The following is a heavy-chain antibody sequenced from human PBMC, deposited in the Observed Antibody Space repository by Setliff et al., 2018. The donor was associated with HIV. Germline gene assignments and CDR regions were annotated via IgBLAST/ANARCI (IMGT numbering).Heavy chain of an antibody. Sequence: SETLSLTCTVSGGSISSGSYYWSWVRQSPGKGLEWIGYIYYTGSTNYNPSLKSRIAILLDTSKNQFSLKLKSVTAADTAVYYCATLPQGYDYFDYWGHGTLVTVSS. CDR1: GGSISSGSYY. D-gene: IGHD3-3*01. CDR3: ATLPQGYDYFDY. CDR2: IYYTGST. J-gene: IGHJ4*01. V-gene: IGHV4-61*01.